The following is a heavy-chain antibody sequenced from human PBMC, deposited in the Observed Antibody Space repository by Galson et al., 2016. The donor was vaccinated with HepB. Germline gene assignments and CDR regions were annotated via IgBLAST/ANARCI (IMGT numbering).Heavy chain of an antibody. CDR1: GFTFSGHY. J-gene: IGHJ6*02. CDR2: ISDSGQTA. CDR3: AKNPTYQFYYGMDV. D-gene: IGHD2/OR15-2a*01. Sequence: SLRLSCAASGFTFSGHYMSWIRQAPGKGLEWITYISDSGQTAYHTDSVKGRFTVSRDNAKNSLYLQMNSLRAEDSAVYYCAKNPTYQFYYGMDVWGQGTTVIVSS. V-gene: IGHV3-11*01.